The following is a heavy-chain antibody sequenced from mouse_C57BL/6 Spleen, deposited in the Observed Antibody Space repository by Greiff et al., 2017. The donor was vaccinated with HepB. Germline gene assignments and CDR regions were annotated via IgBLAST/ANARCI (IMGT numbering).Heavy chain of an antibody. V-gene: IGHV1-69*01. J-gene: IGHJ2*01. D-gene: IGHD3-2*01. CDR3: ARYRQGRYFDY. Sequence: VLLQQPGAELVMPGASVKLSCKASGYTFTSYWMHWVKQRPGQGLEWIGEIDPSDSYTNYNQKFKGKSTLIVDKSSSTANMQLSSLASEDSAVYCYARYRQGRYFDYWGQGTTLTVSA. CDR2: IDPSDSYT. CDR1: GYTFTSYW.